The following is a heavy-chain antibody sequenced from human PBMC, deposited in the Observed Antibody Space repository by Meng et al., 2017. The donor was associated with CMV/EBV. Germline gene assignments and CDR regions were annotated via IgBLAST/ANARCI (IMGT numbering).Heavy chain of an antibody. CDR3: TSDPYYYYSSGYRAIDI. D-gene: IGHD3-22*01. CDR1: GFTFSNAW. V-gene: IGHV3-15*01. CDR2: IKCKTDGGTT. J-gene: IGHJ3*02. Sequence: GESLKISCAASGFTFSNAWMSWVRQAPGKGLEWVGRIKCKTDGGTTDYTAPVKGRFTSSIDDSKNKLYLQMNSLKTEDTAVYYCTSDPYYYYSSGYRAIDIWGQGTMVTVSS.